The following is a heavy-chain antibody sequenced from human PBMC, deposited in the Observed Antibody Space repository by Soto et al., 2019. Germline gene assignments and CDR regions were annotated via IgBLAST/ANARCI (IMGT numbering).Heavy chain of an antibody. CDR1: GFTFSNYE. J-gene: IGHJ4*02. V-gene: IGHV3-48*03. CDR3: ASRGYDFWSGYFHFDY. CDR2: ISNSGRAI. Sequence: EVQLVESGGGLVQAGGSLRLSCAVFGFTFSNYEMNWVRQAPGKGLEWVSYISNSGRAIYYAESVKGRFTISRDNSKNTLYLQMNSLRAEDTAVYYCASRGYDFWSGYFHFDYWGQGTLVTVSS. D-gene: IGHD3-3*01.